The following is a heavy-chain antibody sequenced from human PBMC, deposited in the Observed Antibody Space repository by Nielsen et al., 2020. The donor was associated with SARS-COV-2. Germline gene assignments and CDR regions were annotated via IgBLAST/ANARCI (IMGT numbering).Heavy chain of an antibody. Sequence: SVKVSCKASGGTFSSYAISWVRQAPGQGLEWMGGIIPIFGTANYAQKFQGRVTITADESTSTAYMELSSLRSEDTAVYYCARDTAMEPYYYYGMDVWGQGTLVTVSS. CDR1: GGTFSSYA. D-gene: IGHD5-18*01. J-gene: IGHJ6*02. CDR3: ARDTAMEPYYYYGMDV. CDR2: IIPIFGTA. V-gene: IGHV1-69*13.